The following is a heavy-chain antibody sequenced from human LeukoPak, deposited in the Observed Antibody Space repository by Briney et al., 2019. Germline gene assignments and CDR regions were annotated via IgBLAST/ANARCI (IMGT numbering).Heavy chain of an antibody. CDR1: GFTVSSNY. CDR3: ARDSSGWYDY. J-gene: IGHJ4*02. D-gene: IGHD6-19*01. V-gene: IGHV3-66*01. Sequence: GGSLRLSCAASGFTVSSNYMSWVRQAPGKGLEWVSVIYSGGCTYYADSVKGRFTISRDNSKNTLYLQMNSLRAEDTAVYYCARDSSGWYDYWGQGTLVTVSS. CDR2: IYSGGCT.